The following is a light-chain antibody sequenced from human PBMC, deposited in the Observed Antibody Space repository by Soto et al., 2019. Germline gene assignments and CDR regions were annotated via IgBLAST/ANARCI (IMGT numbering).Light chain of an antibody. CDR1: NIGSKN. CDR2: RDS. Sequence: SYELTQPLSVPVALGQTARITCGGNNIGSKNVHWYPQKPGQAPVLVIYRDSNRPSGIPERFSGSNSGNTATLTHSRAQAGDEGDYYCQVWDSSTARVFGGGTKLTVL. CDR3: QVWDSSTARV. V-gene: IGLV3-9*01. J-gene: IGLJ3*02.